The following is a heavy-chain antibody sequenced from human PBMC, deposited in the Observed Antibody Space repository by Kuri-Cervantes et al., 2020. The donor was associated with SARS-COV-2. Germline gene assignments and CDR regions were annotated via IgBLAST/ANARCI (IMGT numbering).Heavy chain of an antibody. Sequence: ASVKVSCKASGYTFTSYDINWVRQATGQGLEWMVWIIAYNGNTNYAQKLQGRVTMTTDTSTSTAYMELRSLRSDVTAVYYCASWGRDMTTVTWVDYWGQGTLVTVSS. D-gene: IGHD4-17*01. J-gene: IGHJ4*02. CDR3: ASWGRDMTTVTWVDY. V-gene: IGHV1-18*01. CDR1: GYTFTSYD. CDR2: IIAYNGNT.